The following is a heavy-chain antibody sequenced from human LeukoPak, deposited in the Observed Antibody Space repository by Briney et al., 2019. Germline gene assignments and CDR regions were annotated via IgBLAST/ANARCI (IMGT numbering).Heavy chain of an antibody. CDR3: ARDEAYDYVWGSYRNYYYGMDV. V-gene: IGHV3-74*01. CDR1: GFTFSSYW. J-gene: IGHJ6*02. CDR2: INSDGSST. Sequence: GGSLRLSCAASGFTFSSYWMHWVRQAPGKGLVWVSRINSDGSSTSYADSVKGRFTISRDNAKNTLYLKMNSLRAEDTAVYYCARDEAYDYVWGSYRNYYYGMDVWGQGTTVTVSS. D-gene: IGHD3-16*02.